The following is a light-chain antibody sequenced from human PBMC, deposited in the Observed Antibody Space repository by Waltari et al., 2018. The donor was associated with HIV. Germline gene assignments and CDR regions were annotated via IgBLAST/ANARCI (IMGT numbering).Light chain of an antibody. Sequence: EIVMTQSPPTLSVSPGQRVTLSCRASQSMSAKVAWYQQRPGPAPRLLIDEAATRPTGIPARFSGSGSGTEFTLTISSLQSEDFATYFCQQYDSGPRGITFGQGTMLEIK. CDR2: EAA. CDR3: QQYDSGPRGIT. CDR1: QSMSAK. J-gene: IGKJ2*01. V-gene: IGKV3-15*01.